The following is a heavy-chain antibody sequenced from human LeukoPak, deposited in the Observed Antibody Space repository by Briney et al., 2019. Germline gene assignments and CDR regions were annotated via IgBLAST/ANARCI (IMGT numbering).Heavy chain of an antibody. CDR1: GFTFSDYR. CDR3: ARGLSRGYSCDY. D-gene: IGHD5-18*01. CDR2: IHGHGDAT. V-gene: IGHV3-48*01. J-gene: IGHJ4*02. Sequence: GGSLRLSCAASGFTFSDYRMNWVRQAPGKGLEWVSYIHGHGDATYYADSVEGRFSISRDNAKKSLYLQKDSLRAEDTAVYYCARGLSRGYSCDYWGQGTLVTVSS.